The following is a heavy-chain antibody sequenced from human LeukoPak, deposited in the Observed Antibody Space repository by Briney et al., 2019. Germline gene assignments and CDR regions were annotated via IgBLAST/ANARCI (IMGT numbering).Heavy chain of an antibody. V-gene: IGHV3-30*02. D-gene: IGHD1-26*01. CDR2: IRYDGSNK. CDR1: GSTFSSYG. CDR3: AKALVGATYYFDY. J-gene: IGHJ4*02. Sequence: GGSLRLSCAASGSTFSSYGMHWVRQAPGKGLEWVAFIRYDGSNKYYADSVKGRFTISRDNSKNTLYLQMNSLRAEDTAVYYCAKALVGATYYFDYWGQGTLVTVSS.